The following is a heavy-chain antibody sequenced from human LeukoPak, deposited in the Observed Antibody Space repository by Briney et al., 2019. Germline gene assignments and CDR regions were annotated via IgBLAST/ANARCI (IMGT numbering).Heavy chain of an antibody. CDR2: IYTSGST. CDR3: ARLGRGDWFDP. V-gene: IGHV4-4*09. CDR1: GGSISSYY. D-gene: IGHD4-17*01. J-gene: IGHJ5*02. Sequence: PSETLSLTCTVSGGSISSYYWSWIRQPPGKGLEWIGYIYTSGSTNYNPSLKSRVTISVDTSKNQFSPKLSSVTAADTAVYYCARLGRGDWFDPWGQGTLVTVSS.